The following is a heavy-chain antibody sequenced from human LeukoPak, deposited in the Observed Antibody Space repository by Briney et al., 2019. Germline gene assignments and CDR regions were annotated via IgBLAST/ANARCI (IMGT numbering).Heavy chain of an antibody. Sequence: SETLSLTCTVSGGSISSYYWSWIRQPPGKGLEWIGRIYNSGSTNYNPSLNSRVTISVDTSKNQFSLKLTSVTAADTAVYYCAPLIPGGNYFDYWGQGTLVTVSS. CDR1: GGSISSYY. CDR2: IYNSGST. CDR3: APLIPGGNYFDY. V-gene: IGHV4-59*12. J-gene: IGHJ4*02. D-gene: IGHD3-16*01.